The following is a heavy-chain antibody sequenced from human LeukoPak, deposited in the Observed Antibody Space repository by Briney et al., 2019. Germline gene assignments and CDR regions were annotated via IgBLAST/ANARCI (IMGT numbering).Heavy chain of an antibody. CDR2: IKQDGSAK. V-gene: IGHV3-7*03. CDR1: GFTFNRYW. Sequence: GGSLRLSCAASGFTFNRYWMSWVRQAPGKELQWVANIKQDGSAKYYVDSVKGRFTISRDNAKNSLYLQMNSLRAEDTAVYYCVKDYYDSSGYYYAFGDYWGQGTLVTVSS. J-gene: IGHJ4*02. D-gene: IGHD3-22*01. CDR3: VKDYYDSSGYYYAFGDY.